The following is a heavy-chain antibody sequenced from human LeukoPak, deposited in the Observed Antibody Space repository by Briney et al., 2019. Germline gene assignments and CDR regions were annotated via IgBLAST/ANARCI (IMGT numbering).Heavy chain of an antibody. CDR1: GFTVSSNY. Sequence: GGSLRLSCAASGFTVSSNYMSWVRQAPGKGLEWVSVIYSGGGTYYADSVKGRFTISRDNSKNTLYLQMNSLRAEYMAVYYCARGMGDSSGYHLYHFDYWGQGTLVTVSS. V-gene: IGHV3-53*01. D-gene: IGHD3-22*01. CDR2: IYSGGGT. J-gene: IGHJ4*02. CDR3: ARGMGDSSGYHLYHFDY.